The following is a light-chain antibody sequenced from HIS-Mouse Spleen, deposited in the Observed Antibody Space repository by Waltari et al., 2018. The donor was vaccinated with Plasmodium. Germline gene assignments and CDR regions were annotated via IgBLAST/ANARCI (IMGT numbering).Light chain of an antibody. J-gene: IGLJ3*02. CDR2: EDS. CDR3: YSTDSSGNHRV. Sequence: SYELTQPPSVSVSPGQTSRITCPGDSLPQNYAYWYQQKSGQAPVLAIYEDSKRPSGIPERFSGSSSGTMATLTISGAQVEDEADYYCYSTDSSGNHRVFGGGTKLTVL. V-gene: IGLV3-10*01. CDR1: SLPQNY.